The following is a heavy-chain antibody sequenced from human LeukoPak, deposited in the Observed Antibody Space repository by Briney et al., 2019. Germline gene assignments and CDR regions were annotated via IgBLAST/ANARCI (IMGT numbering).Heavy chain of an antibody. CDR3: AKGLGVSGTFFDF. CDR2: ISTDGGST. J-gene: IGHJ4*02. CDR1: GFTFSNYA. Sequence: GGSLRLSCAASGFTFSNYAINWVRQAPGQGLEWVSTISTDGGSTYYTDSVRGRFTISRDNSKSTLYLHINSLRAEDTALYYCAKGLGVSGTFFDFWGQGTLVTVSS. V-gene: IGHV3-23*01. D-gene: IGHD1-26*01.